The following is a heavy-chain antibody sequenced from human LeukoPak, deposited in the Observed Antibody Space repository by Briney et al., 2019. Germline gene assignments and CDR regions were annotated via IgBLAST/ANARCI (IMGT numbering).Heavy chain of an antibody. CDR2: ISHDGSYK. CDR1: GFTLSNYG. J-gene: IGHJ4*02. CDR3: AKDFVYGSRFPRPLDY. D-gene: IGHD1-26*01. V-gene: IGHV3-30*18. Sequence: GGSLRLSCAASGFTLSNYGMHWVRQAPGKGLEWVVVISHDGSYKYYADSVKGRFTISRDNSKNTLYLQMTSLRAEDTAIYYCAKDFVYGSRFPRPLDYWGQGTLVTVSS.